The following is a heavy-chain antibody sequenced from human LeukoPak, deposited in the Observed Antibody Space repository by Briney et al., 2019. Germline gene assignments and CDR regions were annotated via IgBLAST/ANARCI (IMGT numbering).Heavy chain of an antibody. J-gene: IGHJ3*02. V-gene: IGHV3-48*03. Sequence: GGFLRLSCAASGFTFSSYEMNWVRQGPGKGLEWISYITTTDTTKYYTDSVKGRFTISRDNAKNSLYLQMHSLRAEDTAVYYCARGGFVFDIWGQGTVVTVSS. CDR3: ARGGFVFDI. CDR2: ITTTDTTK. CDR1: GFTFSSYE. D-gene: IGHD3-10*01.